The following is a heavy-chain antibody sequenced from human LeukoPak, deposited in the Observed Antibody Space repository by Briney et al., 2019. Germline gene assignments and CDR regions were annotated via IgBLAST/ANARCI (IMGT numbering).Heavy chain of an antibody. J-gene: IGHJ4*02. CDR1: GFTFSSYS. CDR2: ISSSSSYI. D-gene: IGHD3-16*01. CDR3: VKGDWGDY. V-gene: IGHV3-21*04. Sequence: GGSLRLSCAASGFTFSSYSMNWVRQAPGKGLEWVSSISSSSSYIYYADSVKGRFTISRDNAKYSLYLQMNSPRAEDTALYYCVKGDWGDYWGQGTLVTVSS.